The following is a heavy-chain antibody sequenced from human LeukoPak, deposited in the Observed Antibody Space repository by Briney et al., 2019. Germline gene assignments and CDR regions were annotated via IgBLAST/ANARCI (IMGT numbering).Heavy chain of an antibody. CDR2: ISYDGSNK. CDR3: ARDPRYYDFWSGYGYGMDV. V-gene: IGHV3-30*04. CDR1: GFTFSSCA. J-gene: IGHJ6*02. D-gene: IGHD3-3*01. Sequence: GGSLRLSCAASGFTFSSCAMHWVRQAPGKGLEWVAVISYDGSNKYYADSVKGRFTISRDNSKNTLYLQMNSLRAEDTAVYYCARDPRYYDFWSGYGYGMDVWGQGTTVTVSS.